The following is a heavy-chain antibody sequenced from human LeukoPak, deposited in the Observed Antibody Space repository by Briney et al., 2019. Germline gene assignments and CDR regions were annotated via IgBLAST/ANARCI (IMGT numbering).Heavy chain of an antibody. CDR1: GGTFSSYA. Sequence: ASVKVSCKASGGTFSSYAISWVRQAPGHGLEWMGGIIPIFGTANYAQKFQGRVTITADESTSTAYMELSSLRSEDTAVYYCARRHSYSGSYWFDPWGQGTLVTVSS. V-gene: IGHV1-69*13. CDR3: ARRHSYSGSYWFDP. CDR2: IIPIFGTA. D-gene: IGHD1-26*01. J-gene: IGHJ5*02.